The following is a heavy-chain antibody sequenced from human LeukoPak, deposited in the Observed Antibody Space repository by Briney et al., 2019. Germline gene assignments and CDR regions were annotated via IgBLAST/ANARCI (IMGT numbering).Heavy chain of an antibody. V-gene: IGHV4-59*08. D-gene: IGHD6-13*01. CDR1: GGSITSYY. CDR3: ARRRGWKQQLVYFDY. CDR2: LFHSGTR. Sequence: PSETLSLTCTASGGSITSYYWSWIRQPPGKGLEWIGYLFHSGTRRYNPSLKSRVTISADTTKNQIFLTLNSTTAADTAVYYCARRRGWKQQLVYFDYWGQGTLATVSS. J-gene: IGHJ4*02.